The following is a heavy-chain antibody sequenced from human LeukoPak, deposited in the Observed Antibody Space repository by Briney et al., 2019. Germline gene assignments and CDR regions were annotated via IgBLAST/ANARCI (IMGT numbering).Heavy chain of an antibody. CDR2: MRGKANSYAT. Sequence: GGSLRLSCAASGFTFSASAIHWVRQASGKGLEWVGRMRGKANSYATAYAASVQGRFTISRDDSKSTAYLQMNSLRAEDTAVYFCARGDGRLQPSLDAFDIWGQGTMVTVSS. CDR1: GFTFSASA. CDR3: ARGDGRLQPSLDAFDI. J-gene: IGHJ3*02. V-gene: IGHV3-73*01. D-gene: IGHD1-1*01.